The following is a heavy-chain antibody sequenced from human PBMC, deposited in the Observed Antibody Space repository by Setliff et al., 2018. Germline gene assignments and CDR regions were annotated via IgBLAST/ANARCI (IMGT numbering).Heavy chain of an antibody. D-gene: IGHD3-10*01. V-gene: IGHV4-39*07. J-gene: IGHJ4*02. Sequence: TLSLTCTVSGGSISSSSYYWGWIRQPPGKGLEWIGSIYYSGSTYYNPSLKSRVTISVDTSKNQFSLKLSSVTAADTAVYYCARLRYYGSGSYLDYWGQGTLVTVSS. CDR3: ARLRYYGSGSYLDY. CDR2: IYYSGST. CDR1: GGSISSSSYY.